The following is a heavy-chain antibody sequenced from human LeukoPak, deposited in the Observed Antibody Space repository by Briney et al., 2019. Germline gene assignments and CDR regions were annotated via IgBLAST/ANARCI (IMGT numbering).Heavy chain of an antibody. V-gene: IGHV3-7*01. CDR1: GFTFSRHW. CDR3: ARSEKNYDFWTGEDY. Sequence: GGSLRLSCGASGFTFSRHWMSWVRQVPGKGPEWVANIKQDGTIQYYVDSVKGRFTISRDNAKNSVSLQMNSLRAEDTAVYYCARSEKNYDFWTGEDYWGQGTLVTVSS. CDR2: IKQDGTIQ. J-gene: IGHJ4*02. D-gene: IGHD3-3*01.